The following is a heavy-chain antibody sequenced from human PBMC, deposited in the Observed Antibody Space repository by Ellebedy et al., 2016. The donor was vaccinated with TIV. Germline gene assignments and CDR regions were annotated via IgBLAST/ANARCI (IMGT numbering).Heavy chain of an antibody. CDR2: SKHSPHGATT. J-gene: IGHJ4*02. V-gene: IGHV3-15*01. CDR3: ATDPGPGWEIDLDC. Sequence: PGGSLRLSCAASGFSFRDAWMSRVRQAPGKGLEWVGRSKHSPHGATTDYAAPVKGRFTISRDDSKNTLYLQMNSLKTEDTAIYYCATDPGPGWEIDLDCWGQGTLVTVSS. CDR1: GFSFRDAW. D-gene: IGHD1-26*01.